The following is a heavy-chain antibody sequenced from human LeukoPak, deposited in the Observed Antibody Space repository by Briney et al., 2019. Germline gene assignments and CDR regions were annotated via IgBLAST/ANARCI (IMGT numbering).Heavy chain of an antibody. Sequence: SGPTLVKPTQPLTLTCTFSGFSLSTSGEGVGWIRQLPGMALEWLALIYWDDDKRYSPSLKSRLTVTKDTSKNQVVLTMTNMDPVDTATYYCAHRRIGVVTAEPNWFDPWGQGTLVTVSS. J-gene: IGHJ5*02. CDR2: IYWDDDK. CDR3: AHRRIGVVTAEPNWFDP. V-gene: IGHV2-5*02. CDR1: GFSLSTSGEG. D-gene: IGHD3-3*01.